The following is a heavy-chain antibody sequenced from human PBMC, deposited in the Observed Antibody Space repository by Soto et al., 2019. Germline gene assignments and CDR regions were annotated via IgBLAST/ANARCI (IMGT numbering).Heavy chain of an antibody. D-gene: IGHD2-21*01. J-gene: IGHJ3*02. V-gene: IGHV5-10-1*01. CDR1: GYSFAGYW. CDR3: ARPTGGAYAFDI. CDR2: IDPSDSQT. Sequence: PGESLKISCKGSGYSFAGYWITWVRQMPGKGLEWMGRIDPSDSQTYYSPSFRGHVTISADKSISTAYLQWSSLKASDTAMYYCARPTGGAYAFDIWGQGTMVTVSS.